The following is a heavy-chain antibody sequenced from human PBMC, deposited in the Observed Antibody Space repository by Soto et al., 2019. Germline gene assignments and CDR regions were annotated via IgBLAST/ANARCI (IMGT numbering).Heavy chain of an antibody. D-gene: IGHD6-19*01. CDR2: IFHSETT. J-gene: IGHJ3*02. CDR3: AKNGWYSADI. CDR1: GASVSSDNW. V-gene: IGHV4-4*02. Sequence: QMRLQESGPGLVKPSGTLSLACAVSGASVSSDNWWSWVRQPPGKGLEWIGEIFHSETTNYNPSPKSRATISVDKSKNQFSLTLTSVTAADTAVYYCAKNGWYSADIWGQGTMVTVSS.